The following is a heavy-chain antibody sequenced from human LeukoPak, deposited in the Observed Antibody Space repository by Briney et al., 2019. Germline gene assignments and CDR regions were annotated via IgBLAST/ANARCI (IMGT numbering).Heavy chain of an antibody. D-gene: IGHD3-22*01. V-gene: IGHV1-18*01. Sequence: ASVKVSCKASGYTFTSYGISWVRQAPGQGLEWMGWISAYNGNTNYAQKLQGGVTMTTDTSTSTAYMELRSLRSDDTAVYYCARDNGVEYYDSSGYTIFDYWGQGTLVTVSS. J-gene: IGHJ4*02. CDR2: ISAYNGNT. CDR3: ARDNGVEYYDSSGYTIFDY. CDR1: GYTFTSYG.